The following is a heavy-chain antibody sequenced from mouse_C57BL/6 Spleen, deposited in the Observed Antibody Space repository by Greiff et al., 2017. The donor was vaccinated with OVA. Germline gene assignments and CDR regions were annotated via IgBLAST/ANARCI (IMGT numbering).Heavy chain of an antibody. CDR2: IDPSDSDT. Sequence: QVQLQQPGAELVRPGSSVKLSCKASGYTFTSYWMHWVKQRPIQGLEWIGNIDPSDSDTHYNQKFKGKATLTVDKSSSTAYMQLSSLTSEDSAVYYCGVGGYLEGFAYWGKGTLVTVSA. V-gene: IGHV1-52*01. D-gene: IGHD2-13*01. CDR3: GVGGYLEGFAY. J-gene: IGHJ3*01. CDR1: GYTFTSYW.